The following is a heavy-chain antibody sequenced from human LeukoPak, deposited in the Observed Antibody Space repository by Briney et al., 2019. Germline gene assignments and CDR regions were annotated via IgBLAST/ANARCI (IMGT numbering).Heavy chain of an antibody. D-gene: IGHD1-14*01. J-gene: IGHJ6*03. Sequence: GASVKVYCKASGYTFTGYYMHWVRQAPGRGLEWMGWINPNSGGTNYAQKFQGRVTMTRDTSISTAYMELSRLRSDDTAVYYYARDRHHRGYYMDVWGKGTTVTVSS. CDR3: ARDRHHRGYYMDV. CDR1: GYTFTGYY. CDR2: INPNSGGT. V-gene: IGHV1-2*02.